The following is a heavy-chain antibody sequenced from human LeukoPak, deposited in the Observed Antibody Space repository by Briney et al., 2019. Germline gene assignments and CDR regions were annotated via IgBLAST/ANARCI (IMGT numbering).Heavy chain of an antibody. CDR3: ARTDCSSTSCYPDYYYYYMDV. J-gene: IGHJ6*03. CDR1: GGTLSSYA. CDR2: IIPIFGTA. V-gene: IGHV1-69*05. Sequence: ASVKVSCKASGGTLSSYAISWVRQAPGQGLEWMGGIIPIFGTANYAQKFQGRVTITTDESTSTAYMELSSLRSEDTAVYYCARTDCSSTSCYPDYYYYYMDVWGKGTTVTVSS. D-gene: IGHD2-2*01.